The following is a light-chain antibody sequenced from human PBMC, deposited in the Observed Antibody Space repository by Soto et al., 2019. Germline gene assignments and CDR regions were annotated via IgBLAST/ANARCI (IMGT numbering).Light chain of an antibody. CDR1: QGISSA. V-gene: IGKV1-13*02. J-gene: IGKJ2*01. CDR3: QPFNSSLYI. CDR2: DAS. Sequence: AIQLTQSPSSLSASVGDIVTITGRASQGISSALARYQQKPGKAPKLLIYDASSLESGVPSRFSGSGSGTHLTLNISSLEPEDLAICCCQPFNSSLYIFGHGNQLQI.